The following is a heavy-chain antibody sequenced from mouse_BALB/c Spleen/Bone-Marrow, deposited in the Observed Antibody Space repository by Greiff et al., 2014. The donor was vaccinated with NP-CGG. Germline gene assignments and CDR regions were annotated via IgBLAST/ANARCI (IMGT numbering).Heavy chain of an antibody. CDR1: GYTFTSFT. V-gene: IGHV1-4*01. Sequence: QVQLQQPGAELARPGASVKMSCKASGYTFTSFTIHWVKQRPGQGLEWIGYINPSSGYTNYNQNFKDKATLTAGKSASTAYMQLTSLTSEDSAVYYCARRDYGPFYALDYWGQGTSVTVSS. D-gene: IGHD1-2*01. CDR3: ARRDYGPFYALDY. CDR2: INPSSGYT. J-gene: IGHJ4*01.